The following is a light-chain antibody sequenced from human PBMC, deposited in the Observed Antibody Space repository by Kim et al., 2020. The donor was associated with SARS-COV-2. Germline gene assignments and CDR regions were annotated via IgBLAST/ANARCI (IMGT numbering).Light chain of an antibody. CDR1: ALPKQY. CDR2: KDS. CDR3: QSADSSGTYEGV. V-gene: IGLV3-25*03. J-gene: IGLJ3*02. Sequence: SYELTQPPSVSVSPGQTARITCSGDALPKQYAYWYQQKPGQAPVLVIYKDSERPSGIPERFSGSSSGTTVTLTISGVQAEDEAVYYCQSADSSGTYEGVFGGGTQLTVL.